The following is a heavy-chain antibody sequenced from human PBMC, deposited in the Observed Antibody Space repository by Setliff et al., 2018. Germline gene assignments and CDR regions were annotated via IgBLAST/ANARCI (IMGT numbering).Heavy chain of an antibody. J-gene: IGHJ3*02. D-gene: IGHD3-3*01. V-gene: IGHV1-46*03. CDR1: GYTFTGHY. CDR2: INPSGGLT. Sequence: ASVKVSCKASGYTFTGHYIHWVRQAPGQGLEWLGIINPSGGLTRYAQKFQGRVTMTRDTSTSTVYMEVSSLRSEDTAVYYCARDRYYNSWSGTSITAPHDAFDIWGQGTMVT. CDR3: ARDRYYNSWSGTSITAPHDAFDI.